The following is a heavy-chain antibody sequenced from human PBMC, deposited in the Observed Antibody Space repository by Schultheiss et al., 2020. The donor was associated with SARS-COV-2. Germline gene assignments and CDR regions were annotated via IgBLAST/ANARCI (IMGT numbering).Heavy chain of an antibody. CDR2: IYHSGST. Sequence: ETLSLTCAVSGGSISSSNWWSWVRQPPGKGLEWIGEIYHSGSTNYNPSLKSRVTISVDKSKNQFSLKLSSVTAADTAVYYCARDGGSGWYENWYFDLWGRGTLVTVSS. J-gene: IGHJ2*01. D-gene: IGHD6-19*01. CDR1: GGSISSSNW. V-gene: IGHV4-4*02. CDR3: ARDGGSGWYENWYFDL.